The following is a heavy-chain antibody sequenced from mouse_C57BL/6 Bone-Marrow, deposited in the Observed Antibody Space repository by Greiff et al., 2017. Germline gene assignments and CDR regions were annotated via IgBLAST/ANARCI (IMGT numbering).Heavy chain of an antibody. CDR3: VRHNYGKAMDY. Sequence: GGGLVQPKGSLKLSCAASGFSFNTYAMTWVRQAPGKGLEWVARIRSKSNNYATYYADSVKDRFTISRDDSESMLYLQMNNLKTEDTAMYYCVRHNYGKAMDYWGQGTSVTVSS. V-gene: IGHV10-1*01. CDR1: GFSFNTYA. CDR2: IRSKSNNYAT. J-gene: IGHJ4*01. D-gene: IGHD2-1*01.